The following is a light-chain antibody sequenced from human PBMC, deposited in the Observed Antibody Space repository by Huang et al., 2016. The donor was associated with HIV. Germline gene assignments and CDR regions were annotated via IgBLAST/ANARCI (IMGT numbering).Light chain of an antibody. Sequence: GDRVTITCRASRGISSGLAWYQQKPGKAPKLLIFDASSLESGVPSRFSGSGSGTDFTLTISSLQPEDFATYYCQQFNNYLTFGQGTRLE. CDR3: QQFNNYLT. V-gene: IGKV1D-13*01. CDR2: DAS. J-gene: IGKJ5*01. CDR1: RGISSG.